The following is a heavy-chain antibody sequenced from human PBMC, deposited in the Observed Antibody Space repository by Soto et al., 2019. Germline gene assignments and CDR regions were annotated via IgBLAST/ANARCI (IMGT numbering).Heavy chain of an antibody. D-gene: IGHD3-3*01. J-gene: IGHJ6*03. V-gene: IGHV3-53*04. CDR1: GFTVSSNY. Sequence: GGSLRLSCAASGFTVSSNYMSWVRQAPGKGLEWVSVIYSGGSTYYADSVKGRFTISRHNSKNTLYLQMSSLRAEDTAVYYCASNTYYDFWSGDPYYYYYYMDVWGKGTTVTVSS. CDR3: ASNTYYDFWSGDPYYYYYYMDV. CDR2: IYSGGST.